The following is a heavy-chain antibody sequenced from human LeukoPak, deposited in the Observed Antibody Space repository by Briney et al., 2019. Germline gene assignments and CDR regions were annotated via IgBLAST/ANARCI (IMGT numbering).Heavy chain of an antibody. V-gene: IGHV4-34*01. CDR2: INHSGST. CDR1: GGSFSGYD. Sequence: SETLSLTCAVYGGSFSGYDWSWIRQPPGKGPEWMGEINHSGSTNDNPSHNSRVTTTADTSKNQFSLKLSSVPAADTAVYYCARGNRLHYQNDYWGQGTLVTVSS. D-gene: IGHD3-10*01. CDR3: ARGNRLHYQNDY. J-gene: IGHJ4*02.